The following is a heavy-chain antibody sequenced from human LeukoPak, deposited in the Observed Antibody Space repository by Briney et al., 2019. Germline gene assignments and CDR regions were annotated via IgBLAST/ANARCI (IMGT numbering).Heavy chain of an antibody. V-gene: IGHV4-59*01. D-gene: IGHD3/OR15-3a*01. CDR3: ARGGHGDYYYYAMDV. J-gene: IGHJ6*02. CDR2: IYYSGST. CDR1: GGSISSYY. Sequence: SETLSLTCTVSGGSISSYYWSWIRQPPGKGLEWVGYIYYSGSTNYNPSLKSRGTISVDTSKNQLSLKLSTVTAADTAVYYCARGGHGDYYYYAMDVWGQGTPGAVSS.